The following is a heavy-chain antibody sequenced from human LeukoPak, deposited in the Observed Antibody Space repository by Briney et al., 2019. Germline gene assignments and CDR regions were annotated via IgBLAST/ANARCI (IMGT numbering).Heavy chain of an antibody. V-gene: IGHV3-33*01. D-gene: IGHD1-26*01. J-gene: IGHJ4*02. CDR1: GFTFSSYG. CDR3: ARWGSGSYSTFDY. Sequence: GRSLRLSCAASGFTFSSYGMHWVRQAPGKGLEWVAVIWYDGSNKYYADSVKGRFTISRDNSKNTLYLQMNSLRAEDTAVYYCARWGSGSYSTFDYCGQGTLVTVSS. CDR2: IWYDGSNK.